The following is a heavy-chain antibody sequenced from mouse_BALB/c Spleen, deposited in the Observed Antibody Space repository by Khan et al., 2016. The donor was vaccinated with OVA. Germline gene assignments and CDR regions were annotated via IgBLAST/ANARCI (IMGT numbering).Heavy chain of an antibody. D-gene: IGHD2-14*01. CDR3: ARGGYSAFAY. J-gene: IGHJ3*01. Sequence: QVQLKPSGPELVKPGASLKVSCKASGYTFTDYIIGWVKQSTRQGLEWIGDIFPGSDIPYYNEKFKDKATLTVDKSANTAYMQLSSLTSEDSAVYFCARGGYSAFAYWGQGTLVTVSA. CDR2: IFPGSDIP. V-gene: IGHV1-77*01. CDR1: GYTFTDYI.